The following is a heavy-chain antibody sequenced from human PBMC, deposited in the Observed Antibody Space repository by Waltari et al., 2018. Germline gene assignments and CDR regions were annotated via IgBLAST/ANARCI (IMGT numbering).Heavy chain of an antibody. J-gene: IGHJ6*02. CDR3: ARGDSSGYPIRPYGMDV. V-gene: IGHV1-69*15. CDR1: GGTFSSYA. CDR2: IIPIFGTA. D-gene: IGHD3-22*01. Sequence: QVQLVQSGAEVKKPGSSVKVSCKASGGTFSSYAISWVRQAPGQGLEWMGRIIPIFGTANYAQKFQGRVTITADESTSTAYMELSSPRSEDTAVYYCARGDSSGYPIRPYGMDVWGQGTTVTVSS.